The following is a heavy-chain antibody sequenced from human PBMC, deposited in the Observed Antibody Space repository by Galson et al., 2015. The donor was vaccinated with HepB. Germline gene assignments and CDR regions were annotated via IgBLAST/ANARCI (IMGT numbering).Heavy chain of an antibody. J-gene: IGHJ6*02. CDR3: ANLRLGSGSYYNVYYYYGMDV. CDR1: GFTFSSYG. D-gene: IGHD3-10*01. V-gene: IGHV3-30*18. CDR2: ISYDGSNK. Sequence: SLRLSCAASGFTFSSYGMHWVRQAPGKGLEWEAVISYDGSNKYYADSVKGRFTISRDNSKNTLYLQMNSLRAEDTAVYYCANLRLGSGSYYNVYYYYGMDVWGQGTTVTVSS.